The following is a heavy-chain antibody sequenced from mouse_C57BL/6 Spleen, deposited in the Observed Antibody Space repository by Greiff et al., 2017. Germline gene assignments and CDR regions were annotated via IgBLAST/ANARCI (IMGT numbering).Heavy chain of an antibody. Sequence: QVHVKQSGAELVRPGASVTLSCKASGYTFTDYEMHWVKQTPVHGLEWIGAIDPETGGTAYNQKFKGKAILTADKSSSTAYMELRRLTSEGSAVYYCTRYLDYWGQGTTLTVSS. J-gene: IGHJ2*01. CDR1: GYTFTDYE. CDR3: TRYLDY. CDR2: IDPETGGT. V-gene: IGHV1-15*01.